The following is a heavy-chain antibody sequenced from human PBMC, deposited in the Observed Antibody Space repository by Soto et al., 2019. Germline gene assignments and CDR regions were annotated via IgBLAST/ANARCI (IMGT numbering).Heavy chain of an antibody. J-gene: IGHJ4*02. CDR3: AREMLGSGLRTPDH. CDR1: GFAFTTYW. CDR2: INGAGSST. Sequence: EVQLVESGGGLVQPGGALTLSCAASGFAFTTYWLHWVRQGPGKGLVLVPRINGAGSSTWYADSVKGRLTISRDNAKNTLYLQMNSLRGEYTAVYYCAREMLGSGLRTPDHLGEGTVVTVSS. V-gene: IGHV3-74*01. D-gene: IGHD3-3*01.